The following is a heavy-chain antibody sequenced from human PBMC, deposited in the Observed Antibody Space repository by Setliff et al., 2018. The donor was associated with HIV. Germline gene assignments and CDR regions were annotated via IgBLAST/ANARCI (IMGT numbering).Heavy chain of an antibody. Sequence: PSETLSLTCTVSGGSASNSRYYWGWIRQPPGKGLEWVGSIYYSGSTYYSPSLKSRVTISVDTSKNQFSLTLTSVTAADTAVYYCARQQHSSDLKIWNYWGQGTLVTVSS. D-gene: IGHD6-19*01. CDR3: ARQQHSSDLKIWNY. J-gene: IGHJ4*02. CDR1: GGSASNSRYY. V-gene: IGHV4-39*01. CDR2: IYYSGST.